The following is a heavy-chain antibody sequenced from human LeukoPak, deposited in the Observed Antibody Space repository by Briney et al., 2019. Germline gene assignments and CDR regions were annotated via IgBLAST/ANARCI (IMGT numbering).Heavy chain of an antibody. CDR3: ARGYYYDSSGYYLDY. CDR1: GGSFSGYY. V-gene: IGHV4-34*01. D-gene: IGHD3-22*01. Sequence: SETLSLTCAVYGGSFSGYYWSWIRQPPGKGLEWIGKINHSGSTNYNPSLKSRVTISVDTSKNQFSLKLSSVTAADTAVYYCARGYYYDSSGYYLDYWGQGTLVTVSS. J-gene: IGHJ4*02. CDR2: INHSGST.